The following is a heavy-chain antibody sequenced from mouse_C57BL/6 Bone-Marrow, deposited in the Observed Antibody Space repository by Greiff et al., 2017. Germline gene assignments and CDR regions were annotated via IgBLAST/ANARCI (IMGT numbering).Heavy chain of an antibody. CDR1: GYTFTSYG. CDR2: IYPRSGNT. D-gene: IGHD2-2*01. V-gene: IGHV1-81*01. J-gene: IGHJ4*01. Sequence: VQLQQSGAELARPGASVKLSCKASGYTFTSYGISWVKQRTGQGLEWIGEIYPRSGNTYYNEKFKGKATLTADKSSRTAYLELRSLTSEDSAVYFCARWGGYEDAMDYWGQGTSVTVSS. CDR3: ARWGGYEDAMDY.